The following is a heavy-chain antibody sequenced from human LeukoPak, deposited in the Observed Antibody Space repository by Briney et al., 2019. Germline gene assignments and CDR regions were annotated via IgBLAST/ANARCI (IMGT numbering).Heavy chain of an antibody. CDR1: GFTFSSYA. V-gene: IGHV3-23*01. CDR2: ISGSGGST. CDR3: AKDFGIVVVPAAIGTGY. J-gene: IGHJ4*02. Sequence: GGSLRLSCAASGFTFSSYAMSWVRQAPGKGLEWVSAISGSGGSTYYADSVKGRFTISRDNSKNTLYLQMNSLRAEDTAVYYCAKDFGIVVVPAAIGTGYWGQGTLVTVSP. D-gene: IGHD2-2*02.